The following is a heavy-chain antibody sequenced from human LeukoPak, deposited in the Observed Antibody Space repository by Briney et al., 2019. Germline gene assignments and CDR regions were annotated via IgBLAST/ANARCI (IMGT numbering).Heavy chain of an antibody. CDR3: ARALITIFGVAGDV. V-gene: IGHV3-21*01. Sequence: KSGGSLRLSCAASGFTFSSYSMNWVRQVPGKGLEWVSSISSSSSYIYYAHSVKGRFTISRDNAENSLYLQMNSLRAEDTAVYYCARALITIFGVAGDVWGQGTTVTVSS. D-gene: IGHD3-3*01. J-gene: IGHJ6*02. CDR1: GFTFSSYS. CDR2: ISSSSSYI.